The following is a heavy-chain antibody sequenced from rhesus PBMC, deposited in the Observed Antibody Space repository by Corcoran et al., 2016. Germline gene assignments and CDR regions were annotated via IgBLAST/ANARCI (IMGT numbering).Heavy chain of an antibody. D-gene: IGHD3-3*01. Sequence: QVQLQESGPGLLKPSETLSLTCAVSGDSISGAYGWAWIRQAPGKGLEWIGGIYSSSGNTYYNPSLKSRATISTDTSKNQFSLKLSSMTAADTAVYYCARGTAFDYWGQGVLVTVSS. CDR3: ARGTAFDY. CDR1: GDSISGAYG. V-gene: IGHV4S7*01. J-gene: IGHJ4*01. CDR2: IYSSSGNT.